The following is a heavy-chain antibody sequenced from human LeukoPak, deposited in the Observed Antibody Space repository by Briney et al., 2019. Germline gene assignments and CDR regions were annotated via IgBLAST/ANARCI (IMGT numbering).Heavy chain of an antibody. CDR3: AKDGAIRQWLATGLFDY. D-gene: IGHD6-19*01. V-gene: IGHV3-30*18. J-gene: IGHJ4*02. CDR1: GFTFSRYW. Sequence: GGSLRLSCAASGFTFSRYWMSWVRQAPGKGLEWVAVISYDGSNKYYADSVKGRFTISRDNSKNTLYLQMNSLRAEDTAVYYCAKDGAIRQWLATGLFDYWGQGTLVTISS. CDR2: ISYDGSNK.